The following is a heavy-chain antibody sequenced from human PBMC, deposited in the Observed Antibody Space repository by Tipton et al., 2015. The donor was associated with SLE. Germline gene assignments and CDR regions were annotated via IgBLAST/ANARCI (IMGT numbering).Heavy chain of an antibody. CDR3: AKASLVVVGYDAFDI. J-gene: IGHJ3*02. CDR2: ISGSGGST. D-gene: IGHD3-22*01. V-gene: IGHV3-23*01. CDR1: GFTFSSYA. Sequence: SLRLSCAASGFTFSSYAMSWVRQAPGKGLEWVSAISGSGGSTYYADSVKGRFTISRDNSKNTLYLQMDSLRAEDTAVYYCAKASLVVVGYDAFDIWGQGTMVTVSS.